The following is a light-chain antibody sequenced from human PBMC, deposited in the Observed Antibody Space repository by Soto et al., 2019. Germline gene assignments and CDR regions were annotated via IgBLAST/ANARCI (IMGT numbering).Light chain of an antibody. J-gene: IGLJ2*01. CDR1: SSDVGGHNY. CDR3: SSYADSSTVV. Sequence: QSALTQVASVSASPGQSITISCTGTSSDVGGHNYVSWYQQLPGKAPKLMIYNVDYRPSGVSNRFSGSKSGNTASLTISGLQADDEAYYYCSSYADSSTVVFGGGTKLTVL. CDR2: NVD. V-gene: IGLV2-14*03.